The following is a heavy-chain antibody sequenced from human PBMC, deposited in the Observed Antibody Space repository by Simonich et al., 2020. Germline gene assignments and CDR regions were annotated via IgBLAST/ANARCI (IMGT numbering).Heavy chain of an antibody. CDR2: ISSSSSTN. Sequence: EVQLVESGGGLVQPGGSLRLSCAASGFTFSSYSMNWVRQAPGKGLEWVSYISSSSSTNYYEDSVKGRFTISRDNAKNSLYLQMNSLRAEDTAVYYCARDSSYYAFDIWGQGTMVTVSS. D-gene: IGHD5-12*01. J-gene: IGHJ3*02. CDR1: GFTFSSYS. CDR3: ARDSSYYAFDI. V-gene: IGHV3-48*01.